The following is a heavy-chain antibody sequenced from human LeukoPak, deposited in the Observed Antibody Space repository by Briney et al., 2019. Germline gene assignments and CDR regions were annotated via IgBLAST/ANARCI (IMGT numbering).Heavy chain of an antibody. J-gene: IGHJ4*02. CDR2: INHSGST. CDR1: GGSFSGYY. V-gene: IGHV4-34*01. CDR3: ARVLGYCSSTSCSDGVYYFDY. D-gene: IGHD2-2*01. Sequence: SETLSLTCAVYGGSFSGYYRSWIRQPPGKGLERIGEINHSGSTNYNPSLKSRVTISVDTSKNQFSLKLSSVTAADTAVYYCARVLGYCSSTSCSDGVYYFDYWGQGTLVTVSS.